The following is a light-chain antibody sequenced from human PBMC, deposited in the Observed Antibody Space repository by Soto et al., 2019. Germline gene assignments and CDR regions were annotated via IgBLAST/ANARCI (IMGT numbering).Light chain of an antibody. J-gene: IGKJ5*01. Sequence: EIVLTQFPATLSLSPGDGATLSCRASQSVSSYLAWYQQKRGQAPRLLIYGASSRATGVPDRFSGSGSGTDFTLTISRLEAEDFAVYYCQQLETFGQGTRLEI. CDR2: GAS. CDR1: QSVSSY. V-gene: IGKV3-20*01. CDR3: QQLET.